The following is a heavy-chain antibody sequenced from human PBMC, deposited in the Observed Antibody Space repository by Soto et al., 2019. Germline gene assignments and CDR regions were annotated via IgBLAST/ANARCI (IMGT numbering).Heavy chain of an antibody. J-gene: IGHJ4*02. CDR2: IYNDGSYT. D-gene: IGHD3-10*01. V-gene: IGHV3-74*01. Sequence: EVQLVESGGGLVPPGASVRLSCAASGFIFKMYWMHWVRQTPGKGLVWISRIYNDGSYTDYADSVKGRFTISRDNVNDTLYIQMYNLRAEESGLYYCTRGPRPSSTGTGAYWGQGTQVTVSS. CDR3: TRGPRPSSTGTGAY. CDR1: GFIFKMYW.